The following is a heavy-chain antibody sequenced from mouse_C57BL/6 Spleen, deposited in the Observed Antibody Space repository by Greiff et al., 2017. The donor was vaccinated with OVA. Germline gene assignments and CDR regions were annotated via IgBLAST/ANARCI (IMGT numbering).Heavy chain of an antibody. CDR3: TRDPDYYGSRVAMDY. D-gene: IGHD1-1*01. CDR1: GFTFSSYA. J-gene: IGHJ4*01. CDR2: ISSGGDYI. Sequence: EVHLVESGEGLVKPGGSLKLSCAASGFTFSSYAMSWVRQTPEKRLEWVAYISSGGDYIYYADTVKGRFTISRDNARNTLYLQMSSLKSEDTAMYYCTRDPDYYGSRVAMDYWGQGTSVTVSS. V-gene: IGHV5-9-1*02.